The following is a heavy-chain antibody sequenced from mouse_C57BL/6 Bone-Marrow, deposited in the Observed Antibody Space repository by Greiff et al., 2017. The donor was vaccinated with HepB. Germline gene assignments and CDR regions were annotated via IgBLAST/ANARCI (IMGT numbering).Heavy chain of an antibody. CDR1: GFTFSDYG. J-gene: IGHJ4*01. V-gene: IGHV5-15*01. D-gene: IGHD1-1*01. Sequence: EVKLMESGGGLVQPGGSLKLSCAASGFTFSDYGMSWVRQAPRKGPEWVAFISNLAYSIYYADTVTGRFTISRENAKNTLYLEMSSLRSEDTAMYYCERKGLSSKAMDYWGQGTSVTVSS. CDR2: ISNLAYSI. CDR3: ERKGLSSKAMDY.